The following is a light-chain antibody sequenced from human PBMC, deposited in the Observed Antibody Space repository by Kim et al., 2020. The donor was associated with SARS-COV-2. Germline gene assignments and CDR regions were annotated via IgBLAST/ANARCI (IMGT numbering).Light chain of an antibody. Sequence: PGGTVTLTCASSTGAVTSGHYPNWFQQKPGQAPRALIYNTNNKRSWTPARFSGSLLGGKAALTLSGVQPEDEAEYYCLLYYGGAYVFGTGTKVTVL. J-gene: IGLJ1*01. CDR2: NTN. CDR1: TGAVTSGHY. CDR3: LLYYGGAYV. V-gene: IGLV7-43*01.